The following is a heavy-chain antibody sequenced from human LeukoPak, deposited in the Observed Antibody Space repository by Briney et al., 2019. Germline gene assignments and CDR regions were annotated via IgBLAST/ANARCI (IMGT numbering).Heavy chain of an antibody. CDR3: AKGARIAAARAHFDY. J-gene: IGHJ4*02. Sequence: PGGSPRLSCAASGFTFISYAMRWVRQAPGKGLEWVSAISGSGGSTYYADSVKGRFTISRDNSKNTLYLQMNSLRAEDTAVYYCAKGARIAAARAHFDYWGQGTLVTVSS. CDR2: ISGSGGST. D-gene: IGHD6-13*01. CDR1: GFTFISYA. V-gene: IGHV3-23*01.